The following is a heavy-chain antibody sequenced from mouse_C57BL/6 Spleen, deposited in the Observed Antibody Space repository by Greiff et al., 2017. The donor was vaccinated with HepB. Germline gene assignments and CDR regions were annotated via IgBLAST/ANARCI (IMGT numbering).Heavy chain of an antibody. CDR3: ARVLITTVVATGAMDY. Sequence: QVQLQQSGAELARPGASVKLSCKASGYTFTSYGISWVKRRTGQGLEWIGEIYPRSGNTYYNEKFKGKATLTADKSSSTAYMELRSLTSEDSAVYFCARVLITTVVATGAMDYWGQGTSVTVSS. CDR2: IYPRSGNT. V-gene: IGHV1-81*01. J-gene: IGHJ4*01. D-gene: IGHD1-1*01. CDR1: GYTFTSYG.